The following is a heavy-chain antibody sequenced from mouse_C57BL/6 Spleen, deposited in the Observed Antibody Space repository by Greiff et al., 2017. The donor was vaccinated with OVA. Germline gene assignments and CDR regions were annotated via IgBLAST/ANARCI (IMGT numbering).Heavy chain of an antibody. V-gene: IGHV1-52*01. Sequence: QVQLKQPGAELVRPGSSVKLSCKASGYTFTSYWMHWVKQRPIQGLEWIGNIDPSDSETHYNQKFKDKATLTVDKSSSTAYMQLSSLTSEDSAVYYCARGGSNWDYDYWGQGTTLTVSS. CDR3: ARGGSNWDYDY. CDR2: IDPSDSET. D-gene: IGHD4-1*01. J-gene: IGHJ2*01. CDR1: GYTFTSYW.